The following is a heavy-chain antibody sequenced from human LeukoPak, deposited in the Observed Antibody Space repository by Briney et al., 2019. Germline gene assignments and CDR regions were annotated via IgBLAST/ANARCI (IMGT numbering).Heavy chain of an antibody. CDR1: GYTFTHYY. CDR2: INPNSGGT. D-gene: IGHD5-24*01. CDR3: AREETQYYYYGMDV. J-gene: IGHJ6*02. V-gene: IGHV1-2*02. Sequence: ASVTVSCKASGYTFTHYYMHWVRQAPGQGLEWMGWINPNSGGTNYAQKFQGRVTMTRDTSISTAYMELSRLRSDDTAVYYCAREETQYYYYGMDVWGQGTTVTVSS.